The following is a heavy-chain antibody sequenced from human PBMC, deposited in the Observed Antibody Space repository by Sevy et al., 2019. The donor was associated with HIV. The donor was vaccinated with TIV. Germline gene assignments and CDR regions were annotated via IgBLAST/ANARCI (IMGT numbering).Heavy chain of an antibody. CDR1: GGSISSYSYY. CDR2: VYYSGRT. D-gene: IGHD2-21*01. V-gene: IGHV4-39*01. CDR3: ARHTSYISGDC. Sequence: SETLSLTCTVSGGSISSYSYYWGWIRQPPGKGLGWIGGVYYSGRTYYNPSLGSRVTISVDTSKNQFSLKLSSVTAADTAVYYCARHTSYISGDCWGQGTLVTVSS. J-gene: IGHJ4*02.